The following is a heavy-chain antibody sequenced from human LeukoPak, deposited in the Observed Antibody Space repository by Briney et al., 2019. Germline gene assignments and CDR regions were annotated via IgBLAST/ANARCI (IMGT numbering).Heavy chain of an antibody. V-gene: IGHV3-7*01. D-gene: IGHD3-9*01. CDR3: ARGLSLRHFDWLDY. J-gene: IGHJ4*02. CDR1: GFSFSSYW. Sequence: PGGSLRLSCEGSGFSFSSYWMTWVRQLPGKGPEWVANIRQDESERYFADSVKGRFTISRDNAKKSVYLHMSSLRAEDTALYYCARGLSLRHFDWLDYWGQGTLVTVSS. CDR2: IRQDESER.